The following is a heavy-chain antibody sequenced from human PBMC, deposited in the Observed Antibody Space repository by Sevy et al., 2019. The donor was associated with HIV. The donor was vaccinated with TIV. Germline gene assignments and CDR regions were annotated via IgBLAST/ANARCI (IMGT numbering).Heavy chain of an antibody. J-gene: IGHJ4*02. CDR2: IIPSGGSI. V-gene: IGHV1-46*01. Sequence: ASVKVSCKTSGYTFTTFYVHWVRQAPGQGLEWMGIIIPSGGSITYAQKFQGRVTMTRDTSTSTVYMELRSLRSVDTAVYYWVSGTGVWGQGTPVTVSS. CDR3: VSGTGV. CDR1: GYTFTTFY. D-gene: IGHD1-26*01.